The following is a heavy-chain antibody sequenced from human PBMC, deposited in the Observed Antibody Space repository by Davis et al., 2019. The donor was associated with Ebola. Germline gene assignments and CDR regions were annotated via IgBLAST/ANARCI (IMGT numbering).Heavy chain of an antibody. J-gene: IGHJ5*02. V-gene: IGHV3-7*01. CDR1: GFTFSSYN. CDR3: ARGIGKMDTSSSGS. Sequence: GGSLRLSCAASGFTFSSYNMNWVRQAPGKGLEWVANIRQDGSEQYYVDSVKGRFTISRDNAKNSLYRQMSSLIAEDTAVYYCARGIGKMDTSSSGSWGQGTLVTVSS. CDR2: IRQDGSEQ. D-gene: IGHD6-6*01.